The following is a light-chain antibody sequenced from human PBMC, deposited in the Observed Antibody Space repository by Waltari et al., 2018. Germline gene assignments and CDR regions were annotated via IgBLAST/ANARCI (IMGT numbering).Light chain of an antibody. J-gene: IGKJ5*01. CDR1: QSVLYSSRDKNY. Sequence: DIVLTQSPDSLAVSLGERATINCKSSQSVLYSSRDKNYLTWYQQKPGQPPKLFIYWASTRESGVPDRFSGSGSGTDFTLTISSLQAEDVAVYFCQQYLTTPLTFGQGTRLEIK. CDR3: QQYLTTPLT. V-gene: IGKV4-1*01. CDR2: WAS.